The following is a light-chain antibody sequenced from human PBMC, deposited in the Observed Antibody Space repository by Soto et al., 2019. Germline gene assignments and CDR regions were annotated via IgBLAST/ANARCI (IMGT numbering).Light chain of an antibody. J-gene: IGKJ1*01. CDR1: QSVSGY. CDR2: DAS. Sequence: EIVLTQSPATLSLSPGERATLSCRASQSVSGYLVWYQQKPGQAPRLLIYDASNRATGVPARFSGSGSGTDFTLTISSLEPEDFAVYYCQQRSNWPWTFGQGTKVEI. CDR3: QQRSNWPWT. V-gene: IGKV3-11*01.